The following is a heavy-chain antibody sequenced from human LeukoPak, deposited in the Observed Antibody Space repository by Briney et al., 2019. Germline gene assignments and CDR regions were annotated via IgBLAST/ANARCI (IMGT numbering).Heavy chain of an antibody. Sequence: GASVKVSCKASGYTFTSYDINWVRQATGQGLEWMGWMNPNSGNTGYAQKFQGRVTMTRDTSISTAYMELSRLRSDDTAVYYCARGRDFGVVTMRYNWFDPWGQGTLVTVSS. J-gene: IGHJ5*02. CDR1: GYTFTSYD. D-gene: IGHD3-3*01. V-gene: IGHV1-8*01. CDR3: ARGRDFGVVTMRYNWFDP. CDR2: MNPNSGNT.